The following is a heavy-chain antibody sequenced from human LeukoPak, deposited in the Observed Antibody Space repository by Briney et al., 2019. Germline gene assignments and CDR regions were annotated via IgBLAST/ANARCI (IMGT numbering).Heavy chain of an antibody. CDR1: GFTFCDFY. CDR2: ISISSSYT. V-gene: IGHV3-11*05. Sequence: SLSLSCAASGFTFCDFYMSWIRQAPGNGPEWGSYISISSSYTKYTDSVKGRFTITRDNAKNSLYLQITRLRAGDKAVYYCARDREGIRRGAYYFDYWGPGTLVTVSS. D-gene: IGHD3-10*01. CDR3: ARDREGIRRGAYYFDY. J-gene: IGHJ4*02.